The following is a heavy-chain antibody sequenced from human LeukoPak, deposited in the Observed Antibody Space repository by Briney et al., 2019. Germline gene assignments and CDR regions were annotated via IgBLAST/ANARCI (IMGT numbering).Heavy chain of an antibody. CDR1: GGSFSCYY. D-gene: IGHD3-22*01. Sequence: KPSETLSLTCAVSGGSFSCYYWSWIRQPPGKGLEWIGYIYYSGSTNYNPSLKSRVTISVDTSKNQFSLKLSSVTAADTAVYYCARAFSYDSSGYNDYWGQGTLVTVSS. J-gene: IGHJ4*02. V-gene: IGHV4-59*01. CDR2: IYYSGST. CDR3: ARAFSYDSSGYNDY.